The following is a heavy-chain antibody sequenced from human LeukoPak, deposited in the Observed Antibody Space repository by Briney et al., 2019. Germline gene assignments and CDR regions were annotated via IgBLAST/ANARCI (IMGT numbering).Heavy chain of an antibody. CDR3: ARVTLDRLDY. J-gene: IGHJ4*02. CDR2: IYTSGST. D-gene: IGHD1-14*01. CDR1: GGSISSYY. V-gene: IGHV4-4*07. Sequence: ASQTLSLTCTVSGGSISSYYWSWIRQPAGKGLEWIGRIYTSGSTNYNPSPKSRVTMSVDTSKNQFSLKLSSVTAADTAVYYCARVTLDRLDYWGQGTLVTVSS.